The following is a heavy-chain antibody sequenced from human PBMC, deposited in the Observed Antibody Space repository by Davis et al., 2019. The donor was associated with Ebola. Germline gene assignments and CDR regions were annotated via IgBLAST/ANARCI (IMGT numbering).Heavy chain of an antibody. D-gene: IGHD6-13*01. J-gene: IGHJ4*02. Sequence: MPSETLSLTCTVSGGSISSSSYYWSWIRQPPGKGLEWIGYFYYSGYTNYNPSLKSRITISADTSKNQFSRKLSSVTAADTAVYYCARGSSWVYFFDYWGPGTLVTVSS. V-gene: IGHV4-61*05. CDR3: ARGSSWVYFFDY. CDR2: FYYSGYT. CDR1: GGSISSSSYY.